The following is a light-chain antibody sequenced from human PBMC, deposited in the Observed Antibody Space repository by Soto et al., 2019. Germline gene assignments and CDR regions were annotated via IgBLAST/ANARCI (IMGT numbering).Light chain of an antibody. Sequence: QSVLTQPPSASGTPGLRVTFSCSGSSSNIGSNPVSWYQLLPGTAPKLLIYDNERPSGVPDRFSGSKSGTSASLAIGGLQSDDEADYYCAAWDASLNGVVFGGGTKLTVL. CDR2: DN. V-gene: IGLV1-44*01. J-gene: IGLJ2*01. CDR1: SSNIGSNP. CDR3: AAWDASLNGVV.